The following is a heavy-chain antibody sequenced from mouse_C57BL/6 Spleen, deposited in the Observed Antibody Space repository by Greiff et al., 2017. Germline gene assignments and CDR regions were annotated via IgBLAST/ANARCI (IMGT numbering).Heavy chain of an antibody. CDR2: INPSTGGT. CDR1: GYSFTGYY. J-gene: IGHJ3*01. D-gene: IGHD2-4*01. V-gene: IGHV1-42*01. Sequence: EVKLMESGPELVKPGASVKISCKASGYSFTGYYMNWVKQSPEKSLEWIGEINPSTGGTTYNQKFKAKATLTVDKSSSTAYMQLKSLTSEDSAVYYCARGSYYDYVFAYWGQGTLVTVSA. CDR3: ARGSYYDYVFAY.